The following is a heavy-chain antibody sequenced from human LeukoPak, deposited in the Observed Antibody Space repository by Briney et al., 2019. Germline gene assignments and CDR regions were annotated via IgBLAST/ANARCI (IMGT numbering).Heavy chain of an antibody. V-gene: IGHV4-38-2*02. CDR1: GYSISSDYY. CDR3: ARERIERYTYASSDFDY. J-gene: IGHJ4*02. CDR2: VSHSGST. D-gene: IGHD5-18*01. Sequence: SETLSLTCTVSGYSISSDYYWGWIRQPPGKGLEWIASVSHSGSTYYNPSLKSRVTIPVDTSKNQFSLKVTSVTAADTALYYCARERIERYTYASSDFDYWGRGTLVTVSS.